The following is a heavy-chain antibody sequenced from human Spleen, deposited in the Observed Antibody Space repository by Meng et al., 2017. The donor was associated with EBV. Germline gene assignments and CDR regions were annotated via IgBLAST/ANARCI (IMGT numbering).Heavy chain of an antibody. CDR3: ARGAYDRFGLDP. V-gene: IGHV4-30-2*01. CDR1: GGSISSGDHP. D-gene: IGHD3-16*01. CDR2: IYHGGSA. Sequence: QLTLPEAGSGPVNPSQTLSLPCAVPGGSISSGDHPWSWIRQPPGRGLELLGYIYHGGSAFYSPSLKTRVTMSIDKSKNQFSLNVSSVTAADTAFYYCARGAYDRFGLDPWGQGTLVTVSS. J-gene: IGHJ5*02.